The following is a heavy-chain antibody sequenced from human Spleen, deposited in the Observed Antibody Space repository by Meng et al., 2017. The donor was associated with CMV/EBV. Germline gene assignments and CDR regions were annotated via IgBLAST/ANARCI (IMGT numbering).Heavy chain of an antibody. J-gene: IGHJ4*02. Sequence: SETLSLTCTVSGGSISSSSYYWGWIRQPPGKGLEWIGSIYYSRSTYYNPYLKSRVTISVDTSKNQFSLKLSSVTAADTAVYYCAKHVNLVRVQLADFDYWGQGTLVTVSS. D-gene: IGHD6-6*01. CDR2: IYYSRST. V-gene: IGHV4-39*01. CDR1: GGSISSSSYY. CDR3: AKHVNLVRVQLADFDY.